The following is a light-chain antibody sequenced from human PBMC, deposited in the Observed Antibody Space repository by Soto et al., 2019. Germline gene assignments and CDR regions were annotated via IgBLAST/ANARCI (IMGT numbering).Light chain of an antibody. J-gene: IGKJ1*01. CDR2: GAS. Sequence: EIVLTQSPGTLSLSQGERATLSCRASQSVSSNNLVWYQQRPGQAPRLLIYGASYRAAGIPDRFSGSGSGTDFTLTISRLEPEDFALYYCQQYGSSPWTFGQGTKVAIK. CDR3: QQYGSSPWT. V-gene: IGKV3-20*01. CDR1: QSVSSNN.